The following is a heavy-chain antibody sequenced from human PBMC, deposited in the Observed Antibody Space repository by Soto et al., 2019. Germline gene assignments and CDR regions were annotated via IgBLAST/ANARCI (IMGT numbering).Heavy chain of an antibody. D-gene: IGHD2-15*01. CDR2: FDPEDGET. CDR1: GYTLTELS. V-gene: IGHV1-24*01. CDR3: ATTTGYCSGGSCFNWFDP. J-gene: IGHJ5*02. Sequence: QVQLVQSGAEVKKPGASVKVSCKVSGYTLTELSMHWVRQAPGKGLEWMGGFDPEDGETIYAQKFQGRVTMTEDTSTDTADMELSSRRSEDTAVYYCATTTGYCSGGSCFNWFDPWGQGTLVTVSS.